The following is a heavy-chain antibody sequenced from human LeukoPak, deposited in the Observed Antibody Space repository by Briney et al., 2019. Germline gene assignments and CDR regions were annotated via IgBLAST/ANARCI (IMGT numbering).Heavy chain of an antibody. CDR1: GYSFPSYW. CDR3: ARTYYDILTGYSLSDY. J-gene: IGHJ4*02. CDR2: IDPSDSYT. V-gene: IGHV5-10-1*01. D-gene: IGHD3-9*01. Sequence: GESLKISCKGSGYSFPSYWITWVRQMPGKGLEWMGSIDPSDSYTNYSPSFQGHVTISADKSISTAYLQWSSLMASDTAMYYCARTYYDILTGYSLSDYWGQGTLVTVS.